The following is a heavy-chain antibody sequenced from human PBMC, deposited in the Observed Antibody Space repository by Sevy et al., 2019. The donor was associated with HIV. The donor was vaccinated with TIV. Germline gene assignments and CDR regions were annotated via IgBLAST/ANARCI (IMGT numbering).Heavy chain of an antibody. CDR2: IKSKTDGGTT. J-gene: IGHJ3*02. CDR3: TALPMVRGGAFDI. V-gene: IGHV3-15*01. D-gene: IGHD3-10*01. Sequence: GGSLRLSCAASGFTFSNAWMSWVRQAPGKGLEWVGRIKSKTDGGTTDYAAPVKGRFTISRDDSKNTLYLQMNSLKTEDTAVYYCTALPMVRGGAFDIWGHGTMVTVSS. CDR1: GFTFSNAW.